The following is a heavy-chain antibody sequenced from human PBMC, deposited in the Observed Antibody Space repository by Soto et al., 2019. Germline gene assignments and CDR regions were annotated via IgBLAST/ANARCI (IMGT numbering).Heavy chain of an antibody. Sequence: QVHLQQWGAGLLKPSETLSLTCAVNGGARTGYYWSWIRKPPGNGLEGIGEIKEGGVTNYSPSLKGRVTMSADTSKNQFSLKLNSVTAADTAVYYCARGQEGIVATHWDQGALVTVSS. CDR1: GGARTGYY. D-gene: IGHD5-12*01. V-gene: IGHV4-34*01. J-gene: IGHJ4*02. CDR3: ARGQEGIVATH. CDR2: IKEGGVT.